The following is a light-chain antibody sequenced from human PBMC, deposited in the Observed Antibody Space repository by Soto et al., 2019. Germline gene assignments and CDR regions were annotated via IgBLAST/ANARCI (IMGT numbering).Light chain of an antibody. J-gene: IGKJ1*01. V-gene: IGKV3-15*01. Sequence: EIVMTQSPATLSVSPGERATLSCRASQSVSSNLAWYQQKPGQAPRLLIYGASTRATGIPARFSGSGSGTEFTLTISSLQCEDFAVYYCQQYNNWPRSFGQGTKVENK. CDR1: QSVSSN. CDR2: GAS. CDR3: QQYNNWPRS.